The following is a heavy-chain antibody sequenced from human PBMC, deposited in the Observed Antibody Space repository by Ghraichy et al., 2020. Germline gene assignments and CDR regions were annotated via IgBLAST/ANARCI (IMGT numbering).Heavy chain of an antibody. CDR1: GDSLSTNTAA. CDR2: TYYRSKWYN. D-gene: IGHD1-26*01. V-gene: IGHV6-1*01. Sequence: SETLSLTCVISGDSLSTNTAAWIWIRQSPSRGLEWLGKTYYRSKWYNDYAVSVKSRITVNPDTSKNQLSLQLSSVTPEDTAVYYCARDKWYYGMDVWGHGTTFTVSS. J-gene: IGHJ6*02. CDR3: ARDKWYYGMDV.